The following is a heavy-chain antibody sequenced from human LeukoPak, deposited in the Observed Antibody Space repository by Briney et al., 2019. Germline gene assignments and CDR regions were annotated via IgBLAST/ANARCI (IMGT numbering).Heavy chain of an antibody. D-gene: IGHD3-22*01. CDR2: IIPIFGTA. V-gene: IGHV1-69*13. CDR1: RGTFSSYA. CDR3: ATSYYYDSSGYYGWFDP. J-gene: IGHJ5*02. Sequence: ASVKVSCKASRGTFSSYAISWVRQAPGQGLEWMGGIIPIFGTANYAQKFQGRVTITADESTSTAYMELSSLRSEDTAVYYCATSYYYDSSGYYGWFDPWGQGTLVTVSS.